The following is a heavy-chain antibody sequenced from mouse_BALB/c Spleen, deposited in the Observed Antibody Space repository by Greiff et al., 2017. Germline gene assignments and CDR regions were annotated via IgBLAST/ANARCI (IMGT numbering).Heavy chain of an antibody. V-gene: IGHV5-6-4*01. D-gene: IGHD2-4*01. CDR2: ISSGGSYT. CDR1: GFTFSSYT. Sequence: EVKLMESGGGLVKPGGSLKLSCAASGFTFSSYTMSWVRQTPEKRLEWVATISSGGSYTYYPDSVKGRFTISRDNAKNTLYLQMSSLKSEDTAMYYCTRYDYGFGYWGQGTTLTVSS. CDR3: TRYDYGFGY. J-gene: IGHJ2*01.